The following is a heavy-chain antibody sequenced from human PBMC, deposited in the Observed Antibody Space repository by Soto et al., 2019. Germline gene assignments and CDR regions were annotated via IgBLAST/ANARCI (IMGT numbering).Heavy chain of an antibody. J-gene: IGHJ4*02. D-gene: IGHD1-7*01. V-gene: IGHV3-33*06. CDR1: GFTFSSYG. CDR3: AKGGGTTLCLDS. CDR2: IWYDGSDK. Sequence: QVQLVESGGGVVQPGRSLRLSCAASGFTFSSYGMHWVRQAPGKGLEWVSVIWYDGSDKLYADSVKGRFTISRDNSTNPLDLRMPSLTAEDTAVYYCAKGGGTTLCLDSWGQGTLVTVS.